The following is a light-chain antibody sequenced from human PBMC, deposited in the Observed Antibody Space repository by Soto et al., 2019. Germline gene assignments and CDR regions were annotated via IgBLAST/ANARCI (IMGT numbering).Light chain of an antibody. CDR1: NSDIGSNP. Sequence: QSVLTQPPSASGTPGQRVTLSCSGSNSDIGSNPVNWYQQLPGTAPKLLIYSDNQRPSGVPDRFSGSKSGTSASLAISGLQSEDEADYYCAAWDDSLNGRVFGGGTKLTVL. CDR3: AAWDDSLNGRV. CDR2: SDN. V-gene: IGLV1-44*01. J-gene: IGLJ2*01.